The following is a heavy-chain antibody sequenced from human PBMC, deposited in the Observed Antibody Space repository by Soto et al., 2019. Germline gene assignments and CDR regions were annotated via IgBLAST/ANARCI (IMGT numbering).Heavy chain of an antibody. J-gene: IGHJ5*02. CDR1: GFTFNRIG. D-gene: IGHD1-26*01. V-gene: IGHV3-30*03. Sequence: QVHVVEFGGSVVQPGKSLRLSCAASGFTFNRIGVHWVCQGPGSGLEWVASISYEGSSQHYGDSVKGRFTVSRDNSKNSLLLDMKNLGPEDTAKYFCATDPWEVQTNRSNPLGQGTLVSVSS. CDR2: ISYEGSSQ. CDR3: ATDPWEVQTNRSNP.